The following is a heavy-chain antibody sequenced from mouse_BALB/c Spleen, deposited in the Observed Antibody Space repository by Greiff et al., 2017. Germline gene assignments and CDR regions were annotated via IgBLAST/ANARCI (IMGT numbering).Heavy chain of an antibody. CDR2: INPSTGYT. D-gene: IGHD1-1*01. J-gene: IGHJ2*01. V-gene: IGHV1-7*01. CDR1: GYTFTSYW. CDR3: ARGVTTVVGY. Sequence: VKLMESGAELAKPGASVKMSCKASGYTFTSYWMHWVKQRPGQGLEWIGYINPSTGYTEYNQKFKDKATLTADKSSSTAYMQLSSLTSEDSAVYYCARGVTTVVGYWGQGTTLTVSS.